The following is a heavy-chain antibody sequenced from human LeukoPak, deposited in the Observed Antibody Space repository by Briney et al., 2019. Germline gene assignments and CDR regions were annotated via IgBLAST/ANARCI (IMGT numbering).Heavy chain of an antibody. V-gene: IGHV3-30-3*01. J-gene: IGHJ4*02. CDR2: ISYDGSDK. Sequence: GSLRLSCAASGFTFSGYGMHWVRQAPGKGLEWVAIISYDGSDKYYADSVKGRFTISRDNSKNTLYLQMNSLRTEDTALYYCAKDLGRFFDYWGQGALVTVSS. CDR3: AKDLGRFFDY. CDR1: GFTFSGYG.